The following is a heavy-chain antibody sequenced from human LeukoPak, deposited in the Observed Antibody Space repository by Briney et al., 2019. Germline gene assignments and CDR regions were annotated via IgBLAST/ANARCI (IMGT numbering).Heavy chain of an antibody. Sequence: ASVKVSCKVSGYTLTELSMHWVRQAPGKGLEWMGGFDPEDGETIYAQKFQGRVTMTEDTSTDTAYMELSSLRSEDTAVYYCATDLRNLITMVRGAWGQGTLVTVSS. V-gene: IGHV1-24*01. CDR2: FDPEDGET. J-gene: IGHJ4*02. D-gene: IGHD3-10*01. CDR3: ATDLRNLITMVRGA. CDR1: GYTLTELS.